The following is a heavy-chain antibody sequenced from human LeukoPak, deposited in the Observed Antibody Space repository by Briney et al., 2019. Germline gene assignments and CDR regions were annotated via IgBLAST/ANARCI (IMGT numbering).Heavy chain of an antibody. CDR3: ATVSMVRGVESDY. CDR1: GGSISSSTYH. J-gene: IGHJ4*02. D-gene: IGHD3-10*01. Sequence: SETLSLTCTVFGGSISSSTYHWGWIRQPPGKGLEWIGSIYYSGSTYYNPSLKSRVTISVDTSKNQFSLKLSSVTAPDTAVYYCATVSMVRGVESDYWGQGTLVTVSS. V-gene: IGHV4-39*01. CDR2: IYYSGST.